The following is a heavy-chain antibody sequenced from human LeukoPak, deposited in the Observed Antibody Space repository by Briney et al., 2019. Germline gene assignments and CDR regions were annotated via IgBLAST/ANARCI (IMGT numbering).Heavy chain of an antibody. CDR2: ISSSSTTI. CDR3: ARVGHSYGVDY. J-gene: IGHJ4*02. D-gene: IGHD5-18*01. V-gene: IGHV3-48*04. Sequence: GGSLRLSCAASGFTFSSHSMNWVRQAPGKGLEWISYISSSSTTIYYADSVKGRLTISRDNAKNSLYLQMNSLRAEDTAVYYCARVGHSYGVDYWGQGILVTVSS. CDR1: GFTFSSHS.